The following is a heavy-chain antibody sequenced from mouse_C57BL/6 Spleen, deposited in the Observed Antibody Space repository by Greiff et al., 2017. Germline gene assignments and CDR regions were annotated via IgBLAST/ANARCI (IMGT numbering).Heavy chain of an antibody. CDR2: IDPSDSET. CDR3: ARWAAQAHAMDY. V-gene: IGHV1-52*01. Sequence: QVQLQQPGAELVRPGSSVKLSCKASGYTFTSYWMHWVKQRPIQGLEWIGNIDPSDSETHYNQKFKDKATLTVDKSSSTAYMQLSSLTSEDSAVYYCARWAAQAHAMDYWGQGTSVTVSS. CDR1: GYTFTSYW. J-gene: IGHJ4*01. D-gene: IGHD3-2*02.